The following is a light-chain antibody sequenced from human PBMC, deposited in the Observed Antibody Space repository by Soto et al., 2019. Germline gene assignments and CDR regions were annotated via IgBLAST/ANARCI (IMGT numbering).Light chain of an antibody. CDR2: DAS. V-gene: IGKV1-5*01. J-gene: IGKJ1*01. CDR1: QSIGTW. Sequence: DNLVTQSPSTLSASVGDRVTITCGASQSIGTWLACDQQKPGKAPKLLIFDASMLESGVPSRFSGSGSGTDFTLTISSLQPDDFASYYCHQDIDSSGAFGKVTKLDVK. CDR3: HQDIDSSGA.